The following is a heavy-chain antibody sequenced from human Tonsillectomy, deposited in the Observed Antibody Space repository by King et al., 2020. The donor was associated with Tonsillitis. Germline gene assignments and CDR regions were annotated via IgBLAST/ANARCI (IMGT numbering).Heavy chain of an antibody. J-gene: IGHJ4*02. Sequence: QLQLQESGPGLVKPSETLSLTCTVSGGSISSSSYYWGWIRQPPGKGLEWTGSIYYSGSTYYNPSLKSRVTISVDTSKNQFSLKLSSVTAADTAVYYCARLRSQQWLVRRFHFDYWGQGTLVTVSS. CDR1: GGSISSSSYY. CDR3: ARLRSQQWLVRRFHFDY. V-gene: IGHV4-39*07. CDR2: IYYSGST. D-gene: IGHD6-19*01.